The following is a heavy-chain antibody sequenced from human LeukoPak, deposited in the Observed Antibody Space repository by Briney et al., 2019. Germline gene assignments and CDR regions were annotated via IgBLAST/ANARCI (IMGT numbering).Heavy chain of an antibody. D-gene: IGHD6-19*01. Sequence: GGSLRLSCAASGFTFSSYGMNWVRQAPGKGLEWVANIKQDGSEKYYVDSVRGRFTISRDTAKNSLYLQMNTLRAEDTAVYYCARDIAVAGSGDNWFDPWGQGTLVTVSS. CDR1: GFTFSSYG. V-gene: IGHV3-7*01. CDR3: ARDIAVAGSGDNWFDP. CDR2: IKQDGSEK. J-gene: IGHJ5*02.